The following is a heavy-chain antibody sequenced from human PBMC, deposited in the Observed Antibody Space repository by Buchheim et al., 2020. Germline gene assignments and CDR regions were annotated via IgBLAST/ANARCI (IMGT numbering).Heavy chain of an antibody. Sequence: QLQLQESGSGLVKPSQTLSLTCAVSGGSISSGGYSWSWIRQPPGKGLEWIGYIYHSGSTYYNPSLKSRVTISVDRSKNQFSLKLSSVTAADTAVYYCAREKITMVRGVISRAFDYWGQGTL. CDR2: IYHSGST. V-gene: IGHV4-30-2*01. D-gene: IGHD3-10*01. J-gene: IGHJ4*02. CDR1: GGSISSGGYS. CDR3: AREKITMVRGVISRAFDY.